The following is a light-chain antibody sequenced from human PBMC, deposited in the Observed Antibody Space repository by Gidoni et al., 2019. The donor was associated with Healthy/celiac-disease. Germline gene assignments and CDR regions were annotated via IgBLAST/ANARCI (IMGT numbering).Light chain of an antibody. V-gene: IGLV1-40*01. CDR2: GNS. CDR1: SSNIGAGYD. Sequence: QSVLTQPPSVSVAPGQRVTISCTGSSSNIGAGYDVHWYQQLPGTAPKLLIYGNSNRHSGVPDRFSGSKSGTSASLAITGIQAEDEADYYCQSYDSSLSGHVVFGGGTKLTVL. J-gene: IGLJ2*01. CDR3: QSYDSSLSGHVV.